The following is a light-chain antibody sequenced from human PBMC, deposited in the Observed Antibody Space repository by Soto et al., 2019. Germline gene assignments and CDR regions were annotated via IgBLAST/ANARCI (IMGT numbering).Light chain of an antibody. J-gene: IGKJ4*01. V-gene: IGKV3-11*01. CDR2: DAS. CDR1: QSVRSY. Sequence: FVLPQYTNPLSLSPEERAILSCSASQSVRSYLPWYRQKPGQAPRLLIYDASNRATGIPARFSGSGSGTDFTLTISSLEPEDFAVYYCQQRSNWPRVTLGGGTKVDIK. CDR3: QQRSNWPRVT.